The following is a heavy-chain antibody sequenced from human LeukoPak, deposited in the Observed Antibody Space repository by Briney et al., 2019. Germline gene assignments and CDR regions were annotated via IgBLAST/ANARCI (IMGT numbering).Heavy chain of an antibody. CDR2: ISGGGDST. J-gene: IGHJ4*02. Sequence: GGSLRLSCAASGFIFDNYAMSWVRQAAGKGLEWVSTISGGGDSTYYADSVKGRFTISRDNSKNTLYLQMNSLRAEDTAVYYCARDSPRNVWFGELSWYFDYWGQGTLVTVSS. V-gene: IGHV3-23*01. CDR3: ARDSPRNVWFGELSWYFDY. D-gene: IGHD3-10*01. CDR1: GFIFDNYA.